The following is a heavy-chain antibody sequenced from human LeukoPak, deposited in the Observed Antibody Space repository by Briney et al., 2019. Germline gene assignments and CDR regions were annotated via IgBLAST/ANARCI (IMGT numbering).Heavy chain of an antibody. Sequence: SETLSLTCTVSGGSISSYYWSWIRQPAGKGLEWIGRIYTSGNTNYNPSLKSRVTMSVDTSKNQFSLKLSSVTAADTAVYYCARGYDFWSGSPFPYYFDYWGQGTLVTVSS. CDR2: IYTSGNT. D-gene: IGHD3-3*01. CDR3: ARGYDFWSGSPFPYYFDY. J-gene: IGHJ4*02. V-gene: IGHV4-4*07. CDR1: GGSISSYY.